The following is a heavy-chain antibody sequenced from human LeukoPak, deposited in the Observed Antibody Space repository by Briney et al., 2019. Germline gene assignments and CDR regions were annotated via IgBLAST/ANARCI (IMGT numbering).Heavy chain of an antibody. D-gene: IGHD4-11*01. Sequence: SETLSLTCAVSGGSISTYNWWSWVRQPPGKGLEWIGEIFYSGSINYNPSLKSRVTLSLDKSKNQFSLQLSSVTAADTAMYYCAKTHSHFPPYFDYWGQGTLVIVSS. CDR2: IFYSGSI. V-gene: IGHV4-4*02. CDR1: GGSISTYNW. J-gene: IGHJ4*02. CDR3: AKTHSHFPPYFDY.